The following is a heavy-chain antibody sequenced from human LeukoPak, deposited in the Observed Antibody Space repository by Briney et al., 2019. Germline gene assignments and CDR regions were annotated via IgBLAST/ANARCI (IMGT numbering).Heavy chain of an antibody. J-gene: IGHJ4*02. CDR1: GGPLSGHY. CDR3: ARESKSYDGSGYYHDS. CDR2: IYYSGRT. D-gene: IGHD3-22*01. Sequence: SETLSLTCNVSGGPLSGHYWNWIRKPPRKGLEWVWVIYYSGRTDYSPSLKNRVTMSVDTSKNQFSLQLTSVTAADTAVYYCARESKSYDGSGYYHDSWGQGTLVTVSS. V-gene: IGHV4-59*11.